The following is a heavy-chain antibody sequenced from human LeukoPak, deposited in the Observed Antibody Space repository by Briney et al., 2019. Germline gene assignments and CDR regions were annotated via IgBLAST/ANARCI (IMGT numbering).Heavy chain of an antibody. CDR3: ARGRGTGMVDDY. CDR1: GYSFTNYY. Sequence: ASVKVSCKASGYSFTNYYIHWVRQAPGQGLEWMGIINPSGGSTRYAQKFQGRVTMTSATSATTVYMELNSLRSEDTAVYYCARGRGTGMVDDYWGQGTLVTVSS. CDR2: INPSGGST. J-gene: IGHJ4*02. V-gene: IGHV1-46*01. D-gene: IGHD5-18*01.